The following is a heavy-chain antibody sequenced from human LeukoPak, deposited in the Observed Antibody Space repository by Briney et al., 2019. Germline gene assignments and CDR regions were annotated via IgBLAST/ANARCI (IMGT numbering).Heavy chain of an antibody. V-gene: IGHV4-31*03. J-gene: IGHJ4*02. CDR3: ARHRRGTTYDY. CDR2: IYYSGTT. Sequence: SETLSLTCTVSGGSISSGGYHWSWIRQHPGKGLEWIGYIYYSGTTSYNPSLKSRVTISVDMSKNQFSLKLSSVTAADTAVYYCARHRRGTTYDYWGQGTLVTVSS. D-gene: IGHD1-1*01. CDR1: GGSISSGGYH.